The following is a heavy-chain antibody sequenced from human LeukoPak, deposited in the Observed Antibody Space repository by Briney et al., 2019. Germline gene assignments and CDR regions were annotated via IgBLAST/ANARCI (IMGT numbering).Heavy chain of an antibody. V-gene: IGHV3-23*01. CDR2: ISGSGGYT. D-gene: IGHD3-22*01. CDR1: GFTFSNYP. J-gene: IGHJ3*01. CDR3: ANDAGNYYDSICYFVSAIDV. Sequence: GGSLRLFCTASGFTFSNYPMRGVRQAPGKGLEWVSAISGSGGYTYYADSVKGRFTISRDISINTLSLQMNSLTDEDTAVYYCANDAGNYYDSICYFVSAIDVWGQGTMVTVSS.